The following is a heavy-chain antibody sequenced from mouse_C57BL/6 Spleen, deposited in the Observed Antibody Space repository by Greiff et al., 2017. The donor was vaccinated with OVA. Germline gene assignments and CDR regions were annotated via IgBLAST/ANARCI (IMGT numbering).Heavy chain of an antibody. CDR1: GYTFTDYY. D-gene: IGHD2-12*01. Sequence: EVQLQQSGPELVKPGASVKISCKASGYTFTDYYMNWVKQSHGKSLEWIGDINPNNGGTSYNQKFKGKATLTVDKSSSTAYMELRSLTSEDSAVYYCALRRPGDYAMDYWGQGTSVTVSS. CDR2: INPNNGGT. CDR3: ALRRPGDYAMDY. V-gene: IGHV1-26*01. J-gene: IGHJ4*01.